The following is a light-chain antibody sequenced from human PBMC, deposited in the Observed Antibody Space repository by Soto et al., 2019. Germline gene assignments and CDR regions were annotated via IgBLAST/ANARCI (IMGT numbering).Light chain of an antibody. Sequence: DIQMTQSPSSLSASVGDRVTITCQASQDISTYLNWYQQKPGKAPKLLIYAASSLQSGVPSRFSGSGSGTDFTLTISSLQPEDFATYYCQQSYSTPFTFGGGTKVEIK. V-gene: IGKV1-39*01. J-gene: IGKJ4*01. CDR1: QDISTY. CDR3: QQSYSTPFT. CDR2: AAS.